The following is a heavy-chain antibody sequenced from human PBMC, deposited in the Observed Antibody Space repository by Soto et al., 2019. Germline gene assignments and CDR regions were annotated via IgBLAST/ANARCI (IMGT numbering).Heavy chain of an antibody. D-gene: IGHD3-22*01. CDR1: GFTFSSYA. CDR3: AKDGDDSSGYYPTYYYYYGMDV. J-gene: IGHJ6*02. V-gene: IGHV3-23*01. CDR2: ISGSGGST. Sequence: GGSLRLSCAASGFTFSSYAMSWVRQAPGKGLEWVSAISGSGGSTYYADSMKGRFTISRDNSKNTLYLQMNGLRAEDTAVYYCAKDGDDSSGYYPTYYYYYGMDVWGQGTTVTVSS.